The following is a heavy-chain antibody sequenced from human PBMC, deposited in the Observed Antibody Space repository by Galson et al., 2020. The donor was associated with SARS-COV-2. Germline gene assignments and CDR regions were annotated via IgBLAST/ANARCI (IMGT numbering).Heavy chain of an antibody. J-gene: IGHJ4*02. CDR2: ISWNSGSI. V-gene: IGHV3-9*01. CDR3: AKLDGSGSYYSIDY. CDR1: GFTFDDYA. Sequence: SLKLSCAASGFTFDDYAMHWVRQAPGKGLEWVSGISWNSGSIGYADSVKGRFTISRDNAKNSLYLQMNSLRAEDTALYYCAKLDGSGSYYSIDYWGQGTLVTVSS. D-gene: IGHD3-10*01.